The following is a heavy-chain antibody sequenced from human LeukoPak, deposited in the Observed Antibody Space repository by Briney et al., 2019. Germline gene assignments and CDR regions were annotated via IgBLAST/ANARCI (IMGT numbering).Heavy chain of an antibody. CDR1: GGSISSGSYY. CDR2: IYTSGST. Sequence: SQTLSITCTVSGGSISSGSYYWSWIRQPAGKGLEWIGRIYTSGSTNYNPSLKSRVTISVDTSKNQFSLKLSSVTAADTAVYYCASDLGYCSSTSCYTGDYYYYMDVWGKGTTVTVSS. D-gene: IGHD2-2*02. J-gene: IGHJ6*03. CDR3: ASDLGYCSSTSCYTGDYYYYMDV. V-gene: IGHV4-61*02.